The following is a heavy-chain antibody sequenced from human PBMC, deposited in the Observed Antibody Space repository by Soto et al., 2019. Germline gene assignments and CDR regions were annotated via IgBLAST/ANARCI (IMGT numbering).Heavy chain of an antibody. D-gene: IGHD6-6*01. J-gene: IGHJ4*02. CDR2: ISGSDDST. CDR3: AKRSSSSTFDY. V-gene: IGHV3-23*01. CDR1: GFTFSSYS. Sequence: PGGSLILSCAASGFTFSSYSMSWVRQAPGKGLEWVSVISGSDDSTYYADSVKGRFTISRDNSKNTLYLQMNSLRAEDTAVYYCAKRSSSSTFDYWGQGTLVPVSS.